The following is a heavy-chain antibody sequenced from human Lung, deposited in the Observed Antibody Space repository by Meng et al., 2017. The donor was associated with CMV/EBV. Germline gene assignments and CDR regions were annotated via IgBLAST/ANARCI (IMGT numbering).Heavy chain of an antibody. CDR3: ARAIIRGVPAVDYHYGMDV. J-gene: IGHJ6*02. V-gene: IGHV1-69*10. D-gene: IGHD2-2*01. Sequence: SVXVSCKASGGTFSSYAISWVRQAPGQGLEWMGGIIPILGIANYAQKFQGRVTITADKSTSTAYMELSSLRSEDTAVYYCARAIIRGVPAVDYHYGMDVWGQGTTVTVSS. CDR1: GGTFSSYA. CDR2: IIPILGIA.